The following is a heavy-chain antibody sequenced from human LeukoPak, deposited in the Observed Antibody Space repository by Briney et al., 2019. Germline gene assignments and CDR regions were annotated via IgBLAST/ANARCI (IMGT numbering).Heavy chain of an antibody. J-gene: IGHJ4*02. CDR3: ARDPGYAIYYFDY. Sequence: GGSLRLSCAASGFTFNTYAMNWVRQAPGKGLEWVSTISGNGGSTWYADSVKGRFSNSRDNFKNTLYLQMNSLRDEDTAVYYCARDPGYAIYYFDYWGQGALVTVSS. V-gene: IGHV3-23*01. D-gene: IGHD3-9*01. CDR2: ISGNGGST. CDR1: GFTFNTYA.